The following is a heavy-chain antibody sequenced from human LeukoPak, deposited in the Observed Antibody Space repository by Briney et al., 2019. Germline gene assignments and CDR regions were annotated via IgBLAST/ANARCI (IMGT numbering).Heavy chain of an antibody. Sequence: SETLSLTCTVSGGSIGSYYWSWIRQPPGKGLEWIGYIYYSGSTNYNPSLKSRVTISVDTSKNQFSLKLSSVTAADTAVYYCARESRMGAFDIWGQGTMVTVSS. J-gene: IGHJ3*02. CDR3: ARESRMGAFDI. V-gene: IGHV4-59*01. CDR2: IYYSGST. D-gene: IGHD2-8*01. CDR1: GGSIGSYY.